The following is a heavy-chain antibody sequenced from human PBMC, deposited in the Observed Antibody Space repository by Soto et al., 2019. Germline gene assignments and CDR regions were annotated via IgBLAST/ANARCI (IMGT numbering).Heavy chain of an antibody. Sequence: GASVNVSCKVSGYTLTELSMHWVRQAPGKGLEWMGGFDPEDGETIYAQKFQGRVTMTEDTSTDTAYMELSSLRSEDTAVYYCATSIAHRTVVVAALFDYWGQGTLVTVSS. CDR3: ATSIAHRTVVVAALFDY. CDR1: GYTLTELS. V-gene: IGHV1-24*01. CDR2: FDPEDGET. D-gene: IGHD2-15*01. J-gene: IGHJ4*02.